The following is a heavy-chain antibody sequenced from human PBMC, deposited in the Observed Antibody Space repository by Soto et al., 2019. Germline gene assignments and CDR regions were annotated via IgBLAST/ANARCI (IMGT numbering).Heavy chain of an antibody. CDR1: GFTFSSYD. CDR3: ARGGYYDSSGYLYYYYGMDV. D-gene: IGHD3-22*01. Sequence: GWSLRLSCAASGFTFSSYDMHWVRQATGKGLEWVSAIGTAGDTYYPGSVKGRFTISRENAKNSLYLQMNSLRAEDTAVYYCARGGYYDSSGYLYYYYGMDVWGQGTTVTVSS. V-gene: IGHV3-13*01. CDR2: IGTAGDT. J-gene: IGHJ6*02.